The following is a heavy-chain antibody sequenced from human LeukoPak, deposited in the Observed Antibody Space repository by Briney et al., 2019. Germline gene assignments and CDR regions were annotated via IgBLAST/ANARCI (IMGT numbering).Heavy chain of an antibody. CDR2: ISYDGINK. Sequence: GGSLRLSSAAPGFTFCIYSLHWVRQAPRKGLERVAVISYDGINKYYADTVKGRFTISRDNSKNTLYLQMNSLRAEDTAVYYCAKGAGDYLDYHHGMHLWGKGPTVTVSS. D-gene: IGHD4-17*01. J-gene: IGHJ6*04. CDR1: GFTFCIYS. V-gene: IGHV3-30*18. CDR3: AKGAGDYLDYHHGMHL.